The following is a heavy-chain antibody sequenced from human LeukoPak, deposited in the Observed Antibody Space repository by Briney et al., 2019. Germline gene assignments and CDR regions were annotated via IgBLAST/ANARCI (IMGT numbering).Heavy chain of an antibody. CDR2: ISGSGSTI. Sequence: GSLRLSCAASGFTFSDYYMSWIRQAPGKGLEWVSYISGSGSTIYYADSVKGRFTISRDNAKNSLYLQMNSLRAEDTAVYYCARDQIRGWFDPWGQGTLVTVSS. D-gene: IGHD3-10*01. J-gene: IGHJ5*02. V-gene: IGHV3-11*01. CDR3: ARDQIRGWFDP. CDR1: GFTFSDYY.